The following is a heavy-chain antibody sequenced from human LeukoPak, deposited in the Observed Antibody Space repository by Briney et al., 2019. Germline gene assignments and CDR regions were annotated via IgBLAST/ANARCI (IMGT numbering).Heavy chain of an antibody. V-gene: IGHV4-59*01. J-gene: IGHJ4*02. D-gene: IGHD5-12*01. Sequence: SETLSLTCAVSGGSISSYYWSWIRQPPGKGLEWIGYIYYSGSTNYNPSLKSRVTISVDTSKSQFSLKLSSVTAADTAVYYCARGGIRGYSGYDFDYWGQGTLVTVSS. CDR3: ARGGIRGYSGYDFDY. CDR1: GGSISSYY. CDR2: IYYSGST.